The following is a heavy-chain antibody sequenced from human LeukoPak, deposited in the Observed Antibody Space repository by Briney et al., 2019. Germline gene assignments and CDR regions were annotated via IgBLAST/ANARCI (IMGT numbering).Heavy chain of an antibody. D-gene: IGHD2-2*01. Sequence: GGSLRLSCAASGFTFSSYGMHWVRQAPGKGLEWVAFIRYDGSNKYYADSVKGRFTISRDNSKNTLYLQMNSLRAEDTAVYYCANVGYCSSTSCYDSYWGQGTLVTVSS. V-gene: IGHV3-30*02. CDR1: GFTFSSYG. J-gene: IGHJ4*02. CDR3: ANVGYCSSTSCYDSY. CDR2: IRYDGSNK.